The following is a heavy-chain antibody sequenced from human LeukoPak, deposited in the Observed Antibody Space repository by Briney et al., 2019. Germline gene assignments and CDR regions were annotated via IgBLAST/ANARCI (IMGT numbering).Heavy chain of an antibody. CDR3: ARDNSVGDNAWWFDP. CDR1: GYTFTTYG. J-gene: IGHJ5*02. Sequence: ASVKVSCKASGYTFTTYGISWVRQAPGQGLEWMGLINPTGGSTGYAQKFQGRVTMTRDMSTSTDYMELSSLISEDTAIYYCARDNSVGDNAWWFDPWGQGTLVTVSS. V-gene: IGHV1-46*01. CDR2: INPTGGST. D-gene: IGHD1-26*01.